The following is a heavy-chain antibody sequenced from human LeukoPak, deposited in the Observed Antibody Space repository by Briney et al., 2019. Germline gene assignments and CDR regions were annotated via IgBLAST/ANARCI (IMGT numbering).Heavy chain of an antibody. CDR3: AKVETSGGANCYALDY. D-gene: IGHD2-2*01. Sequence: GGSLRLSCAVSGFTLSSYAMSWVRQAPGKGLEWVSGISGSGGSTYHADSVKGRFTISRDDSQNTLYLQMNSLSAEDTAVYYCAKVETSGGANCYALDYWGQGTLVTVSS. CDR2: ISGSGGST. CDR1: GFTLSSYA. J-gene: IGHJ4*02. V-gene: IGHV3-23*01.